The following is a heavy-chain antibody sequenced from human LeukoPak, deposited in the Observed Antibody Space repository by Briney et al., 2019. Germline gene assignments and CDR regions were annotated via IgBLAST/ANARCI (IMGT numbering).Heavy chain of an antibody. V-gene: IGHV3-23*01. CDR3: AKDAPVNIVVVPSANS. D-gene: IGHD2-2*01. Sequence: GGSLRLSCAASGFTFSSYAMSWVRQAPRKGLEWVSAISGSGGSTYYADSVKGRFTISGDNSKNTLYLQMNSLRAEDTAVYYCAKDAPVNIVVVPSANSWGQGTLVTVSS. CDR1: GFTFSSYA. J-gene: IGHJ4*02. CDR2: ISGSGGST.